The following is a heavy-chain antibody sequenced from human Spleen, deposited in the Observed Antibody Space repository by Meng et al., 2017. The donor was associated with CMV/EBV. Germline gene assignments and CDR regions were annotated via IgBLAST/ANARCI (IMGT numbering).Heavy chain of an antibody. CDR1: GGSFSGYY. J-gene: IGHJ4*02. Sequence: YGGSFSGYYWRWIRQPPGKGLEWIGEINHSGSTNYNPSLKSRVTISVDTSKNQFSLKLSSVTAAGTAVYYCARGAGIAARRRGYFDYWGQGTLVTVSS. CDR3: ARGAGIAARRRGYFDY. D-gene: IGHD6-6*01. V-gene: IGHV4-34*01. CDR2: INHSGST.